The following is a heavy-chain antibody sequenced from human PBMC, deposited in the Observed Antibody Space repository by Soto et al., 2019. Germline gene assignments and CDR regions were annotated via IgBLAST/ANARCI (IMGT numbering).Heavy chain of an antibody. D-gene: IGHD2-2*01. CDR1: GFTFSSYN. CDR3: ARGRYCSSASSCDAFDI. Sequence: GGSLRLSCAASGFTFSSYNMNWVRQAPGKGLEWVSSISSSSSYIYYADSVKGRLTISRDNAKNSLYLQMNSLRAEDTAVYYCARGRYCSSASSCDAFDIWGQGTMVTVSS. J-gene: IGHJ3*02. CDR2: ISSSSSYI. V-gene: IGHV3-21*01.